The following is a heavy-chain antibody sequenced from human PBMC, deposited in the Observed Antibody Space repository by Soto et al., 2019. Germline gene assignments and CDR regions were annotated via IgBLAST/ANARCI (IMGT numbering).Heavy chain of an antibody. CDR3: AREGVVLMRGEEYYFDY. V-gene: IGHV3-33*01. Sequence: GGSLRLSCAASGFTFSSYGMHWVRQAPGKGLEWVAVIWYDGSNKYYADSVKGRFTISRDNSKNTLYLQMNSLRAEDTAVYYCAREGVVLMRGEEYYFDYWGQGTLVTVSS. CDR2: IWYDGSNK. J-gene: IGHJ4*02. CDR1: GFTFSSYG. D-gene: IGHD2-8*01.